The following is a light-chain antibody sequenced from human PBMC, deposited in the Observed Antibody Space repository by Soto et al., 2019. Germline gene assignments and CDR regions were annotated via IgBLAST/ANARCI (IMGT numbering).Light chain of an antibody. J-gene: IGKJ5*01. V-gene: IGKV3-20*01. CDR3: QHYDSLPIT. CDR1: QSVSSSY. Sequence: EIVLTQSPGTLSLSPGEIATLSFSASQSVSSSYLAWYQQKPGQAPRLLIYGASTRATGIPARFSGSGSGTDFTLTISRLEPEDFAVFYCQHYDSLPITFGQGTRLEI. CDR2: GAS.